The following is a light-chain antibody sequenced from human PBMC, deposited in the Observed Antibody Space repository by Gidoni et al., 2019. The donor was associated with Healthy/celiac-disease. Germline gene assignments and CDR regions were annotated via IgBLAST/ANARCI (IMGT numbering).Light chain of an antibody. Sequence: DIQMTQSPSSLSASVGDRVTSTCRASQSISSYLNWYQQKPGKAPKLLIYAASSLQRGVPSRFSGSGSGTDFTLTISRLQPEDFATYYCQQSYSTPWTFGQGTKVEIK. CDR1: QSISSY. CDR3: QQSYSTPWT. V-gene: IGKV1-39*01. J-gene: IGKJ1*01. CDR2: AAS.